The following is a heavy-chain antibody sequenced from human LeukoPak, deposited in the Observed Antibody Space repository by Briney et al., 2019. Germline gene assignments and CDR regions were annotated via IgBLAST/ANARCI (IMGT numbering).Heavy chain of an antibody. CDR1: GFTFSDYA. J-gene: IGHJ4*02. V-gene: IGHV3-21*01. CDR3: ARGPALYCTSSSCLDGVD. CDR2: ISSGGSYI. D-gene: IGHD2-2*01. Sequence: PGGSLRLSCAASGFTFSDYAMNWVRQAPGKGLEWVSSISSGGSYISYADSVKGRFTVSRDNAKDSLFLQMRSLRDGDTADYYCARGPALYCTSSSCLDGVDGGKGTLVSVSS.